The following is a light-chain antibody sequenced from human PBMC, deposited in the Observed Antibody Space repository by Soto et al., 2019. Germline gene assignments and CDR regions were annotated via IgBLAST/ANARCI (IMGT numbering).Light chain of an antibody. CDR2: EVR. CDR3: SSYTISTTDV. CDR1: MRDVGAYNL. V-gene: IGLV2-14*01. Sequence: QSALTQPASVSGSPGQSITISCAGTMRDVGAYNLVSWYQQHPGRAPQLIIYEVRNRPSGISFRFSGSKSGNTASLTISGLQAEDEGDYYCSSYTISTTDVFGTGTKLTVL. J-gene: IGLJ1*01.